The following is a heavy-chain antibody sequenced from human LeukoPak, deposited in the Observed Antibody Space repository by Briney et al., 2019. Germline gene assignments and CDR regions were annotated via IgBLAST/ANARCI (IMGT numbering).Heavy chain of an antibody. D-gene: IGHD6-19*01. CDR2: IKSKTDGGTT. Sequence: GGSLRLSCAASGFTFSNAWMSWVRQAPGKGLEWVGRIKSKTDGGTTDYAAPVKGRFTISRDDSKNTLYLQMNSLRAEDTAVYYCAKEIGGWHDWGQGTLVTVSS. J-gene: IGHJ4*02. V-gene: IGHV3-15*01. CDR3: AKEIGGWHD. CDR1: GFTFSNAW.